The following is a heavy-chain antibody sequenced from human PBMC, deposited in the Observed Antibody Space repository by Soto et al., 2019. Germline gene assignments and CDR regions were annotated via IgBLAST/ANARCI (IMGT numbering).Heavy chain of an antibody. V-gene: IGHV3-30-3*01. Sequence: QVQLVESGGGVVQPGRSPRLSCAASGFTFSSYAMHWVRQAPGKGLEWVAVISYDGSNKYYADSVKGRFTISRDNSKNXLXLQXNSLRAEDTAVYYCARMASFYCSGGSCYPTYGMDVWGQGTTVTVSS. J-gene: IGHJ6*02. CDR2: ISYDGSNK. CDR3: ARMASFYCSGGSCYPTYGMDV. D-gene: IGHD2-15*01. CDR1: GFTFSSYA.